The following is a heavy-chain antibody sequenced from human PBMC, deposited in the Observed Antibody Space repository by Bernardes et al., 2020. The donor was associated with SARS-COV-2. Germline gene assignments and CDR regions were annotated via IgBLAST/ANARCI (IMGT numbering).Heavy chain of an antibody. V-gene: IGHV3-53*01. CDR2: IQSGGYT. CDR3: ARGLRWAFDY. CDR1: GFTVSSKY. Sequence: GGSLRLCCAVSGFTVSSKYMNWVRQAPGKGLEWVSVIQSGGYTNYADSVKGRFTVSRDTSENTVSLQMNSLRAEDTAVYYCARGLRWAFDYWGQGTLVSVSS. J-gene: IGHJ4*02. D-gene: IGHD4-17*01.